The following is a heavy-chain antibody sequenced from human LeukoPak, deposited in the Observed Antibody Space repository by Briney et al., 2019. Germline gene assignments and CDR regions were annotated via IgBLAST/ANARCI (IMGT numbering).Heavy chain of an antibody. D-gene: IGHD3-3*01. Sequence: SETLSLTCGVSGGSVINTNWWTWVRQPPGKGLEWIGEVHLDERTNYNPSLESRLTMSVDVSENQVSLKLTSVTAADTAVYYCAREGGFYRPLDYSGQGTLVTVSS. CDR3: AREGGFYRPLDY. J-gene: IGHJ4*02. V-gene: IGHV4-4*02. CDR1: GGSVINTNW. CDR2: VHLDERT.